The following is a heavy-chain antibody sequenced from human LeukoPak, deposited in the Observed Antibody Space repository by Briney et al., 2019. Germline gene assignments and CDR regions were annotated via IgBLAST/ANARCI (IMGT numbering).Heavy chain of an antibody. J-gene: IGHJ3*02. D-gene: IGHD3-10*01. CDR1: GGSISSYY. V-gene: IGHV4-59*06. CDR3: ARADYYGSGSYMAFDI. Sequence: KASETLSLTCTVSGGSISSYYWSWIRQHPGKGLEWIGYIYYSGSTYYNPSLKSRVTISVDTSKNQFSLKLSSVTAADTAVYYCARADYYGSGSYMAFDIWGQGTMVTVSS. CDR2: IYYSGST.